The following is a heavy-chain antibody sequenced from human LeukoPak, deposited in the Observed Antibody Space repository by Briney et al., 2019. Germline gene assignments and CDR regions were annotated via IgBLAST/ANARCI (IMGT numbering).Heavy chain of an antibody. Sequence: SETLSLTCAVSGGSISSSNWWSWVRQPPGKGLEWIGEIYHSGTTNYNPSLKSRVTISVDKSKNQFSLKLNSVTAADTAVYYCAGTGGYSYAYGYWGQGTLVTVSS. J-gene: IGHJ4*02. CDR2: IYHSGTT. V-gene: IGHV4-4*02. CDR3: AGTGGYSYAYGY. CDR1: GGSISSSNW. D-gene: IGHD5-18*01.